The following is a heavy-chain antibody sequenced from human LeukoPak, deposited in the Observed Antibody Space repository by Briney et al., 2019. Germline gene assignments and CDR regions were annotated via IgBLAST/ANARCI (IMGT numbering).Heavy chain of an antibody. V-gene: IGHV3-21*01. CDR3: AKGHGWEASYYYYMDV. J-gene: IGHJ6*03. CDR1: GFTFSSYS. D-gene: IGHD1-26*01. CDR2: ISSSSSYI. Sequence: PGGSLRLSCAVSGFTFSSYSMNWVRQAPGKGLEWVSSISSSSSYIYYADSVKGRFTISRDNSKNTLYLKMNSLRAEDTAVYYCAKGHGWEASYYYYMDVWGKGTTVTISS.